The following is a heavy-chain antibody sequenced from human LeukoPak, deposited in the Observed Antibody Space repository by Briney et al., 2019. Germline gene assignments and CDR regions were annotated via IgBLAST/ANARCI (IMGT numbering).Heavy chain of an antibody. J-gene: IGHJ4*02. D-gene: IGHD6-19*01. V-gene: IGHV4-30-2*01. CDR1: GGSISSGGYY. CDR3: ARERGEDYSSGWYKTNFFDT. CDR2: IFHSGST. Sequence: SETLSLTCTVSGGSISSGGYYWSWIRQPPGKGLEWIGYIFHSGSTYYNPSLRSRVTISVDRSKNQFSLKLSSVTAADTAVYYCARERGEDYSSGWYKTNFFDTWGQGTRVTVSS.